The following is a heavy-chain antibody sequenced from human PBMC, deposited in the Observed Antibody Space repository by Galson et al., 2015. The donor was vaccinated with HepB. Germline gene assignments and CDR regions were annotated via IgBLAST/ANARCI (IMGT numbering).Heavy chain of an antibody. J-gene: IGHJ4*02. CDR3: ARDLGHQRITMVRDTE. V-gene: IGHV1-2*02. CDR1: GYTFTGYY. CDR2: INPNSGGSGGT. Sequence: SVKVSCKASGYTFTGYYIHWVRQAPGQGLEWMGWINPNSGGSGGTNYAQKFQGRVAMTRDTFISTAYMELSRLRSDDTAVYYWARDLGHQRITMVRDTEWGQGTLVTVSS. D-gene: IGHD3-10*01.